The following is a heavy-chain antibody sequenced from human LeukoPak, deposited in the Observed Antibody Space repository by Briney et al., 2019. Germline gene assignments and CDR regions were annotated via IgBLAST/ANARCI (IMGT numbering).Heavy chain of an antibody. CDR3: ARVQAYYYYYMDV. CDR2: IIPIFGTA. Sequence: SVKVSCKASGGTFSSYAISWVQQAPGQGLEWMGGIIPIFGTANYAQKFQGRVTITADKSTSTAYMELSSLRSEDTAVYYCARVQAYYYYYMDVWGKGTTVTVSS. CDR1: GGTFSSYA. D-gene: IGHD4-11*01. V-gene: IGHV1-69*06. J-gene: IGHJ6*03.